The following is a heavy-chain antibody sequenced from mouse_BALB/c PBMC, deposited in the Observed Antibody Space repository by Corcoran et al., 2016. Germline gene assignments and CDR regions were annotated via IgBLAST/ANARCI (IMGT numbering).Heavy chain of an antibody. CDR3: ARMTCITTVVAPFDY. CDR1: GYTFTSNV. Sequence: EVQLQQSGPELVKPGASVKMSCKASGYTFTSNVIHWVKQKPGQGLEWIGYINPYNDGTKYNEKFKGKATLTSDKSSSTAYMELSSLTSEDSAVYYCARMTCITTVVAPFDYWGQGTTLTVSS. J-gene: IGHJ2*01. D-gene: IGHD1-1*01. CDR2: INPYNDGT. V-gene: IGHV1S136*01.